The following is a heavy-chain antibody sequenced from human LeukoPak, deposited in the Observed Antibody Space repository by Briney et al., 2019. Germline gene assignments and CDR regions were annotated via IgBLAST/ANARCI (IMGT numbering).Heavy chain of an antibody. Sequence: PSETLSLTCTVSGVSISSYYWSWIRQPPGKGLEWIGYIYYSGTTNYNPPLKSLVTISVDSSKNQFSLKLSFVTAADTAVYYCARLIVGATVYCQHWGQGTLVTVSS. CDR2: IYYSGTT. CDR3: ARLIVGATVYCQH. CDR1: GVSISSYY. D-gene: IGHD1-26*01. V-gene: IGHV4-59*08. J-gene: IGHJ1*01.